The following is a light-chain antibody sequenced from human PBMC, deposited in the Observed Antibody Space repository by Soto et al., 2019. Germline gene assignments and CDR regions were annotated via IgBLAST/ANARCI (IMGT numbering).Light chain of an antibody. J-gene: IGKJ1*01. CDR3: QQSNSSPRT. Sequence: DIQMTQSPSSVSASVGDRVTITCRASQDISTYLDWYQQKPGKAPRLLIYAASSLQSGVPSRFSGSGSGTDFTLTIASLQPEDFASYYCQQSNSSPRTFGQGTKVDIK. CDR1: QDISTY. CDR2: AAS. V-gene: IGKV1-39*01.